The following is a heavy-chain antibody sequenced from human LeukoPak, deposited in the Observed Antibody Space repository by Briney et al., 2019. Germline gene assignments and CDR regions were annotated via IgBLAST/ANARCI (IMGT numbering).Heavy chain of an antibody. Sequence: SETLSLTCAVSGGSISSYYWSWIPQPPGKGLEWIGYIYYSGSTNYNPSLKSRVTISVDTSKNQFSLKLSSVTAADTAVYYCARKAGSGYPIDYWGQGTLVTVSS. D-gene: IGHD3-22*01. CDR3: ARKAGSGYPIDY. J-gene: IGHJ4*02. V-gene: IGHV4-59*01. CDR1: GGSISSYY. CDR2: IYYSGST.